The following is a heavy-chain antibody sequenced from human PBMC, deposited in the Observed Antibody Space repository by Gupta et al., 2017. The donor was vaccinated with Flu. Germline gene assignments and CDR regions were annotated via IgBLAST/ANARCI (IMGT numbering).Heavy chain of an antibody. Sequence: QLRESGPRLLKPSQTLSLTCSVSGGSVNVFSYFWSWIRQHPERGLEWIGYVHSSGNTYYNPSLRSRLLMSIDTYKNEFSLEVTSVTAADTAMYYCARRGTYYFDFWGQGALVTVSS. J-gene: IGHJ4*02. CDR1: GGSVNVFSYF. D-gene: IGHD1-7*01. CDR2: VHSSGNT. V-gene: IGHV4-31*03. CDR3: ARRGTYYFDF.